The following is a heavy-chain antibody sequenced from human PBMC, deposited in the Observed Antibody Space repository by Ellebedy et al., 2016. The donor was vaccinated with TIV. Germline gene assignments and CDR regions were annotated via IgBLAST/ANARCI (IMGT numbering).Heavy chain of an antibody. CDR1: GFTFSNYW. CDR3: ANVGGSGTYYNGY. V-gene: IGHV3-23*01. CDR2: VVGSGERT. J-gene: IGHJ4*02. D-gene: IGHD3-10*01. Sequence: GGSLRLSCAASGFTFSNYWMHWVRQAPGKGPEWVSAVVGSGERTFYADSVKGRFTISRDNSKNRLYLQMSSLKVEDTATYYCANVGGSGTYYNGYWGQGTLVTVSS.